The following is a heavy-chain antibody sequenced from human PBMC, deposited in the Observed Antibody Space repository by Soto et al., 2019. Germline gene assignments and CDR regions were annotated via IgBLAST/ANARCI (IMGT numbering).Heavy chain of an antibody. CDR1: GFTFSSYS. CDR2: ISSSSGYI. Sequence: EVQLVESGGGLVKPGGSLRLSCAASGFTFSSYSMNWVRQAPGKGLEWVSSISSSSGYIYYADSVRGRFTISRDNAKNSLYLQMNSLRAEDTAVYYCARDSSTYYYYYYGMDVWGQGTTVTVSS. V-gene: IGHV3-21*01. CDR3: ARDSSTYYYYYYGMDV. D-gene: IGHD6-13*01. J-gene: IGHJ6*02.